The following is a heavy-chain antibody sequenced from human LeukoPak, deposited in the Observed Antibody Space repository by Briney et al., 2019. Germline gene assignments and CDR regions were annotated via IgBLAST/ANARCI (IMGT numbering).Heavy chain of an antibody. Sequence: ASVNVSCMASGYTFTSNYIHWVRQAPGQGLEWMGMIYPRDGSTSYAQKFQGRVTVTRDTSTSTVHMELSGLRSEDTAVYYCARDQEGFDYWGQGTLVTVSS. J-gene: IGHJ4*02. CDR1: GYTFTSNY. CDR2: IYPRDGST. V-gene: IGHV1-46*01. CDR3: ARDQEGFDY.